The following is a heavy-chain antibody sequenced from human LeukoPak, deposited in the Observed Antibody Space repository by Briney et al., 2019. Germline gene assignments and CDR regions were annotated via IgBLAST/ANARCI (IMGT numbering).Heavy chain of an antibody. V-gene: IGHV1-46*01. CDR3: ARQSLLIAAAGKNSDY. J-gene: IGHJ4*02. D-gene: IGHD6-13*01. CDR1: GYTFTSYY. Sequence: ASVKVSCKASGYTFTSYYMHWVRQAPGQGLEWMGIINPSGGSTSYAQKFQGRVTMTRDTSTSTVYMELSSLRSEDTAVYYCARQSLLIAAAGKNSDYWGQGTLVTVSS. CDR2: INPSGGST.